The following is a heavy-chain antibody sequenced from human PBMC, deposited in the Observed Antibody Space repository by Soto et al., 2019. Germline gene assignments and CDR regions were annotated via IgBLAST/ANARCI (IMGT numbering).Heavy chain of an antibody. CDR2: IYNSGSS. D-gene: IGHD6-13*01. CDR3: ARGGIEAAGRGPDWFDP. Sequence: SQTLSLTCTVSGGSISDYYCSWIRQPPGKGLEWIGYIYNSGSSNYNRTLKSRVTISADTSKNQFSLQLRSVTAADTAVYYCARGGIEAAGRGPDWFDPWGQGTLVTVSS. CDR1: GGSISDYY. V-gene: IGHV4-59*01. J-gene: IGHJ5*02.